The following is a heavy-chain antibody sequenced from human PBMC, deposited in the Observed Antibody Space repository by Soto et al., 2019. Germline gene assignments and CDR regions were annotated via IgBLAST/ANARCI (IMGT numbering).Heavy chain of an antibody. Sequence: VQLVQSGAEVKKPGASVKVSCKASGYTFTRYNLHWVRQAPGQGLEWMAIINPSGGTTYYVQKFEGRVTLTTDTSTSTVYMELSSLRSDDTAVYYCARVRGGGSEYFFDYWGQGTLVTVSS. V-gene: IGHV1-46*01. CDR1: GYTFTRYN. CDR2: INPSGGTT. J-gene: IGHJ4*02. D-gene: IGHD2-15*01. CDR3: ARVRGGGSEYFFDY.